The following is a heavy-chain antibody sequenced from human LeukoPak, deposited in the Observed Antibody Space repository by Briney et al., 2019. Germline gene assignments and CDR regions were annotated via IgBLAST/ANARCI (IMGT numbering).Heavy chain of an antibody. J-gene: IGHJ6*03. Sequence: PSETLSLTCTVSGGSISSGSYYWSWIRQPAGKGLEWIGRIYTSGSTNYNPSLKSRVTISVDTSKNQFSLKLSSVTAADTAVYYCAREREDCSGGSCYSPERAYYCYYYMDVWGKGTTVTISS. D-gene: IGHD2-15*01. V-gene: IGHV4-61*02. CDR1: GGSISSGSYY. CDR2: IYTSGST. CDR3: AREREDCSGGSCYSPERAYYCYYYMDV.